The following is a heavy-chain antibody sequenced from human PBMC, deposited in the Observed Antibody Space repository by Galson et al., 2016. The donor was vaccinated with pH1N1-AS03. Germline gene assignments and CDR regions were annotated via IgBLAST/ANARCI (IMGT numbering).Heavy chain of an antibody. Sequence: SLRLSCAASGFVFDKAWMSWVRQAPGKGLEWLGRIKPTADGGTADYAGPVKDRFIISRDDSQNTVSLQMNGLRSEDTGIYYCLCNFDYWGQGTQITVSS. J-gene: IGHJ4*02. V-gene: IGHV3-15*01. CDR2: IKPTADGGTA. CDR3: LCNFDY. CDR1: GFVFDKAW.